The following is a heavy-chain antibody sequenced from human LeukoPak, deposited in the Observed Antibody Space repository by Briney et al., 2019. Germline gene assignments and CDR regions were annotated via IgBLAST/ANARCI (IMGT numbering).Heavy chain of an antibody. CDR2: ISSSSSYI. D-gene: IGHD1-26*01. CDR3: VKDVGGSYAFDY. V-gene: IGHV3-21*01. J-gene: IGHJ4*02. CDR1: GFTFISYS. Sequence: GALRLSCAASGFTFISYSMNWVRPAPGKGLEWVSSISSSSSYIYYADSVKGRFTISRDNAKNTLHLQMSTLRAEDTALYYCVKDVGGSYAFDYWGQGILVTVAS.